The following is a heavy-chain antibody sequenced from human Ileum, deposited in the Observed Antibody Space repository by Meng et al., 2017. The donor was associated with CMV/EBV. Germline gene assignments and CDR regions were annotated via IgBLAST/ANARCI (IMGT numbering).Heavy chain of an antibody. CDR1: GFTFSASW. D-gene: IGHD5-18*01. Sequence: GESLKISCAASGFTFSASWMSWVRQAPGKGLEWLANIYGDGRYKYYVDSVKGRFTIYRDNARQSLYLQMNSLRPEDTAVYYCATSKDSPGNDWGQGTLVTVSS. CDR2: IYGDGRYK. CDR3: ATSKDSPGND. J-gene: IGHJ4*02. V-gene: IGHV3-7*01.